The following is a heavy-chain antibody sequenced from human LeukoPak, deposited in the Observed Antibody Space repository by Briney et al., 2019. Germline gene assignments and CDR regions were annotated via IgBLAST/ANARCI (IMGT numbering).Heavy chain of an antibody. V-gene: IGHV4-39*01. CDR2: LYSSGST. D-gene: IGHD2-2*01. J-gene: IGHJ4*02. CDR3: AGHPIRGIVVVPAAIRG. Sequence: SETLSLTRTVSGGSISSNNYYWGWIRQPPGKGLEWIGSLYSSGSTYYNPSLKSRVTISVDTSKNQFSLKLSSVTAADTAVYYCAGHPIRGIVVVPAAIRGWGQGTLVTVSS. CDR1: GGSISSNNYY.